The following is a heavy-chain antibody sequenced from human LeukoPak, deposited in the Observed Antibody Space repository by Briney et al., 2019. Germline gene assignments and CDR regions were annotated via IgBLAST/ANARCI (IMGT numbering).Heavy chain of an antibody. J-gene: IGHJ4*02. Sequence: GGSLRLSCAASGFSFSSYGMHWVRLAPGKALEWLAVISYDGSNKYYADSVKVRFTISRDNSKNTLYLQMNSLRAEDTAVYYCAKLGLSTTTPPFDYWGQGTLVTVSS. CDR3: AKLGLSTTTPPFDY. D-gene: IGHD1-14*01. CDR1: GFSFSSYG. V-gene: IGHV3-30*18. CDR2: ISYDGSNK.